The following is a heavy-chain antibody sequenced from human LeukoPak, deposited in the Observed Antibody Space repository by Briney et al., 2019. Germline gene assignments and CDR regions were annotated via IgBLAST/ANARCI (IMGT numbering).Heavy chain of an antibody. CDR1: GGSFSGYY. CDR2: INHSGST. CDR3: AREDYYDSSGLPH. D-gene: IGHD3-22*01. J-gene: IGHJ4*02. Sequence: SETLSLTCAVYGGSFSGYYWSWIRPPPGKGLEWIGEINHSGSTNYNPSLKSRVTISVDTSKNQFSLKLSSVTAADTAVYYCAREDYYDSSGLPHWGQGTLVTVSS. V-gene: IGHV4-34*01.